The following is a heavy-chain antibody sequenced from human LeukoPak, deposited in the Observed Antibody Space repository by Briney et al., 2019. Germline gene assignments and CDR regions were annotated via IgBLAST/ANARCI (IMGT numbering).Heavy chain of an antibody. CDR3: ARFLHSSGYQYAFDI. V-gene: IGHV4-30-4*01. J-gene: IGHJ3*02. CDR1: GDSISIGDYR. CDR2: FYYIGTA. D-gene: IGHD3-22*01. Sequence: SQTLSLTCSVSGDSISIGDYRWSWIRQSPGKGLEWIGYFYYIGTAYYNPSLRSRVALSADTSKNQFSLKLNSVTVADSAVYYCARFLHSSGYQYAFDIWGQGTMVTVSS.